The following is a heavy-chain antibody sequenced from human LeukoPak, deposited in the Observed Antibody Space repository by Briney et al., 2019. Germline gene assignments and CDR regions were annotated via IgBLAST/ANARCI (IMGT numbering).Heavy chain of an antibody. CDR2: IYYSGST. D-gene: IGHD6-19*01. CDR3: ARVVRSSGMGLRYYYYYMDV. V-gene: IGHV4-39*07. J-gene: IGHJ6*03. Sequence: PSETLSLTCTVSGGSISSSSYYWGWIRQPPGKGLEWIGSIYYSGSTYYNPSLKSRVTISVDRSKNQFSLKLSSVTAADTAVYYCARVVRSSGMGLRYYYYYMDVWGKGTTVTVSS. CDR1: GGSISSSSYY.